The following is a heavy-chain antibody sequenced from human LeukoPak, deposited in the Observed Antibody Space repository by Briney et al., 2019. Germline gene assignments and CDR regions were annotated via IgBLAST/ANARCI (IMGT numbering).Heavy chain of an antibody. CDR3: AKERAKQVVVRSFDY. Sequence: AGGSLRLSCAASGFTFSSYAMSWVRQAPGKGLEWVSAISGSGGSTYYADSVKGRFTISRDNSKNTLYLQMNSLRAEDTAVYYCAKERAKQVVVRSFDYWGQGTLVTVSS. V-gene: IGHV3-23*01. D-gene: IGHD2-15*01. CDR1: GFTFSSYA. CDR2: ISGSGGST. J-gene: IGHJ4*02.